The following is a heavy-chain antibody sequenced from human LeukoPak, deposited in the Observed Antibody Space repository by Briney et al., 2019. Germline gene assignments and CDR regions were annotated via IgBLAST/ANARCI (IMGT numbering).Heavy chain of an antibody. CDR3: ARQFRDSSGYYSYYFDY. V-gene: IGHV5-51*01. Sequence: GESLKISCKGSGYSFTTSWIGWVRQMPGRGLEWMRIIYPGDSDTRYSPSFQGQVTISADKSISTAYLQWSSLKAADTAMYYCARQFRDSSGYYSYYFDYWGQGTLVTVSS. CDR1: GYSFTTSW. CDR2: IYPGDSDT. D-gene: IGHD3-22*01. J-gene: IGHJ4*02.